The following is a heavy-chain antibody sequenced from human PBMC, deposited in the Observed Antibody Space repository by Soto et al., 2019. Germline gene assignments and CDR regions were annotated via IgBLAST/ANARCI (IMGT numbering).Heavy chain of an antibody. V-gene: IGHV3-66*01. D-gene: IGHD1-26*01. Sequence: EVQLVESGGGLVQPGGSLRLSCAASGFTVSSSYMSWVRQAAGKGLEWVSLIYSGGGTDYADSVKGRFTISRDNPKNTLYRQMTGLRAEDTAVYYCARDGKIGNYYFYMDVWGKGTTVTVSS. CDR3: ARDGKIGNYYFYMDV. CDR2: IYSGGGT. CDR1: GFTVSSSY. J-gene: IGHJ6*03.